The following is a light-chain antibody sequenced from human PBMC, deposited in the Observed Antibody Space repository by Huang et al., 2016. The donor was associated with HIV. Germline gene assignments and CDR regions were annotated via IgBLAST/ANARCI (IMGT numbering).Light chain of an antibody. CDR2: GAS. CDR3: QQYNNWSPYT. V-gene: IGKV3-15*01. J-gene: IGKJ2*01. Sequence: EIVMTQSPATLSLSPGERATLSCRASQSVSSKLAWYQQKAGQAPRRLVHGASTRATGIPARFSGSVSGTEFTLTISSLQSEDFAVYYCQQYNNWSPYTFGQGTKLEIK. CDR1: QSVSSK.